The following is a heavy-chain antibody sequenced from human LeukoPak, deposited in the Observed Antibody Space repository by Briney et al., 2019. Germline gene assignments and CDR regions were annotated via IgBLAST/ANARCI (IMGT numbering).Heavy chain of an antibody. CDR2: IIPIFGTA. Sequence: GSSVKVSCKASGGTFSSYAISWVRQAPGQGLEWMGGIIPIFGTANYAQKFQGRVTITADESTSTAYMELSGLRSEDTAVYYCARQYQPLTNWFDPWGQGTLVTVSS. J-gene: IGHJ5*02. CDR1: GGTFSSYA. V-gene: IGHV1-69*01. CDR3: ARQYQPLTNWFDP. D-gene: IGHD2-2*01.